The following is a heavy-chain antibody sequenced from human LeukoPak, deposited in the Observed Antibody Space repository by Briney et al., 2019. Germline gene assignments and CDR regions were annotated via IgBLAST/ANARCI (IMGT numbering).Heavy chain of an antibody. Sequence: GGSLRLSCAASGFTFSSYSMNWVRQAPGKGLGWVSSISSSSSYIYYADSVKGRFTISRDNAKNSLYLQMNSLRAEDTAVYYCARVRYSSGCYDYWGQGTLVTVSS. CDR1: GFTFSSYS. V-gene: IGHV3-21*01. CDR2: ISSSSSYI. CDR3: ARVRYSSGCYDY. J-gene: IGHJ4*02. D-gene: IGHD6-19*01.